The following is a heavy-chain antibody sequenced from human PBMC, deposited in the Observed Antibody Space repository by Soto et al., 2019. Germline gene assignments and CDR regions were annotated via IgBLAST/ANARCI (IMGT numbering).Heavy chain of an antibody. Sequence: PSETLSLTCTVSGGSISSSSYYWGWIRQPPGKGLEWIGSIYYSGSTYYNPSLKSRVTISVDTSKNQFSLKLSSVTAADTAVYYCARGSRTLLWFGDPSPPKLDYWGQGTLVTVSS. D-gene: IGHD3-10*01. CDR3: ARGSRTLLWFGDPSPPKLDY. CDR1: GGSISSSSYY. J-gene: IGHJ4*02. V-gene: IGHV4-39*01. CDR2: IYYSGST.